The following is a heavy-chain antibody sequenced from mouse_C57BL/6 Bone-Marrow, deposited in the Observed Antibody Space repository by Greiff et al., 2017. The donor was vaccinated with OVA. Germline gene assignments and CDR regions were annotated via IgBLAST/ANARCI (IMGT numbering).Heavy chain of an antibody. Sequence: EVMLVESGRGLVKPGGSLKLSCAASGFTFSSYAMSWVRQTPEKRLEWVATISDGGSYTYYPDNVKGRFTISRDNAKNNLYLQMSHLKSEDTAMYYCATVYYGNFFAYWGQGTLVTVSA. CDR2: ISDGGSYT. CDR3: ATVYYGNFFAY. CDR1: GFTFSSYA. V-gene: IGHV5-4*03. D-gene: IGHD2-1*01. J-gene: IGHJ3*01.